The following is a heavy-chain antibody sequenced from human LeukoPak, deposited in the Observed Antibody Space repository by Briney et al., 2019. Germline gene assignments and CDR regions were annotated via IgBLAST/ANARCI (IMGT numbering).Heavy chain of an antibody. Sequence: KTSETLSLTCTVSGASIHDDHFTWIRQPPGRGLEWIGFVYYRGSAKYNPSLESRVTISVDTSKNQFSLKLSSVTPEDTAVYYCARAYSSLPAPYFDYWGQGTLVTVSS. D-gene: IGHD6-19*01. CDR2: VYYRGSA. CDR3: ARAYSSLPAPYFDY. J-gene: IGHJ4*02. V-gene: IGHV4-59*12. CDR1: GASIHDDH.